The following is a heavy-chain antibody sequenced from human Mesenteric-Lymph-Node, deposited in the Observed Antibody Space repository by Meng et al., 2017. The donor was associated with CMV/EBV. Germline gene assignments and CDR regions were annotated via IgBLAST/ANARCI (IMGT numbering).Heavy chain of an antibody. CDR1: GFTFSSFA. CDR3: AKDSTPTYGWWYFDY. J-gene: IGHJ4*02. CDR2: TSGSVGST. Sequence: GESLKISCAASGFTFSSFAMSWVRQAPGKGLEWVSSTSGSVGSTYYADSVKGRFTISRDNSKNTLYLQMNSLRAEETAVYYCAKDSTPTYGWWYFDYWGQGTLVTVSS. V-gene: IGHV3-23*01. D-gene: IGHD2-15*01.